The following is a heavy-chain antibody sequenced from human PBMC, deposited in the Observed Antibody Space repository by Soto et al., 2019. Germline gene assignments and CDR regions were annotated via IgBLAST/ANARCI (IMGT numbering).Heavy chain of an antibody. V-gene: IGHV3-49*03. J-gene: IGHJ6*02. Sequence: LRLSCTGSGFTFGDFGMRWFRQAPGKGLEWLSFIRSKGYGGTTESDASVRGRFITSRDDSKSIAYLQMNSLKTEDTAVYYCASLTSWSQEYYYGMDVWGQGTTVTVSS. CDR1: GFTFGDFG. CDR2: IRSKGYGGTT. CDR3: ASLTSWSQEYYYGMDV. D-gene: IGHD2-2*01.